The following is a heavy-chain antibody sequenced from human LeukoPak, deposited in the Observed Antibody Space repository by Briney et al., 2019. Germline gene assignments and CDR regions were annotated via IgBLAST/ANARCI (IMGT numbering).Heavy chain of an antibody. Sequence: GGSLRLSXAASGFTFSDYYMSWIRQAPGKGLEWVSYISSSGSTIYYADPVKGRFTISRDNAKNSLYLQMNSLRAEDTAVYYCAGDSRYYDSSLKWGQGTLVTVSS. D-gene: IGHD3-22*01. CDR2: ISSSGSTI. J-gene: IGHJ4*02. V-gene: IGHV3-11*04. CDR1: GFTFSDYY. CDR3: AGDSRYYDSSLK.